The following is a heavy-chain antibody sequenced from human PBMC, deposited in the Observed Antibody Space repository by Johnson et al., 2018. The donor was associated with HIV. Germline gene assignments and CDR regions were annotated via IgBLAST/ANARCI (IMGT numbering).Heavy chain of an antibody. CDR2: IKQDGNEK. CDR1: GFRFSNYW. J-gene: IGHJ3*02. D-gene: IGHD2-15*01. CDR3: ARDKYCSGGSCYLDAFDI. Sequence: MQLVESGGGLVQPGGSLRLSCAASGFRFSNYWMSWVRQAPVKGLEWVANIKQDGNEKYSVDSVKGRFTISRENAKNSLYLQMNSLRVEDTAVYYCARDKYCSGGSCYLDAFDIWGQGTMVTVSS. V-gene: IGHV3-7*01.